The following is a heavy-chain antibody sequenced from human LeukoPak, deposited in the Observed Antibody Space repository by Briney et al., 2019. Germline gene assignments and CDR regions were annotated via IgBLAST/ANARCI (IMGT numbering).Heavy chain of an antibody. D-gene: IGHD3-3*01. Sequence: ASLKVSCTASGYTFTSYDISWVRQATGQGLEWMGWMNPNRGNTGYAQKFQGRVTMTRNTSISTAYMELSSLSSEDTAVYYCARARAYDFRLDAFDIRGQGTMVTVSS. CDR3: ARARAYDFRLDAFDI. V-gene: IGHV1-8*01. CDR2: MNPNRGNT. CDR1: GYTFTSYD. J-gene: IGHJ3*02.